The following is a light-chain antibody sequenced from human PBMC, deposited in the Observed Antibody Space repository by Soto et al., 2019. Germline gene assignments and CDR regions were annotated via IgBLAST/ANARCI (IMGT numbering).Light chain of an antibody. CDR3: QHYNSYSEA. CDR2: KAS. CDR1: QTISSW. J-gene: IGKJ1*01. V-gene: IGKV1-5*03. Sequence: DIQMTQSPSTLSGSVGDRVTITCRASQTISSWLAWYQQKTGKAPKLLIYKASTLTRGVPSRCRGSGAGTEFTLTISRRQPDDVSTYYCQHYNSYSEAFGQGTRVEI.